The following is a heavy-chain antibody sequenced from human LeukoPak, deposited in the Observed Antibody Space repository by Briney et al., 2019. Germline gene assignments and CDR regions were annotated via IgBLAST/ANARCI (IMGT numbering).Heavy chain of an antibody. Sequence: GGSLRLSCGASGFKFRTYWMTWVRQAPGKGLGWVANIRQDGSEQHYVDSVKGRFTISRDNAKNSLFLHMNSLRDEDTAVYFCARYGDDANWFDPRGQGTLVTVSS. CDR2: IRQDGSEQ. V-gene: IGHV3-7*01. J-gene: IGHJ5*02. CDR1: GFKFRTYW. D-gene: IGHD4-17*01. CDR3: ARYGDDANWFDP.